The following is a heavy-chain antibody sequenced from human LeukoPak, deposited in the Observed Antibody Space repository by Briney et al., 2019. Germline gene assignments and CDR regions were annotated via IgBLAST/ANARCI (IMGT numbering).Heavy chain of an antibody. CDR2: IYNSANT. D-gene: IGHD5-12*01. J-gene: IGHJ3*02. CDR3: ARNSRSAYTGYENAFDI. V-gene: IGHV4-39*01. CDR1: GDSIRSSSYC. Sequence: SETLSLTCTVSGDSIRSSSYCWDWIRQPPGKGLEWIGNIYNSANTHYNPSLKTRITMSVDTSKNQFSLKLNSVTAADTGIYYCARNSRSAYTGYENAFDIWGQGTMVTVSS.